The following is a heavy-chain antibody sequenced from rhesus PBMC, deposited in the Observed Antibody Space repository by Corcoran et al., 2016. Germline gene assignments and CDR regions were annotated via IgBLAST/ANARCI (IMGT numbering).Heavy chain of an antibody. Sequence: QLHLQESGPGLVKPSETLSLTCPVSGYYISRGYGWRWVRPPPGNGLEWIGSISYSGSSSAPPSFKSRVTMSRDTSKTQFSLKLSSVTAADTAVYYCARVRVSYFDDWGQGVPVTVSS. D-gene: IGHD2-39*01. CDR3: ARVRVSYFDD. J-gene: IGHJ4*01. V-gene: IGHV4-122*02. CDR1: GYYISRGYG. CDR2: ISYSGSS.